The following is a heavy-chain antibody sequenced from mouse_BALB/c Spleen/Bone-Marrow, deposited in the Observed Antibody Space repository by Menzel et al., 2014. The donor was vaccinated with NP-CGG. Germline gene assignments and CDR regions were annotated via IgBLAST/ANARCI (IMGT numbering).Heavy chain of an antibody. J-gene: IGHJ3*01. CDR1: GYTFTSYW. CDR2: IYPGDGDT. Sequence: QVHLQQPGAELARPGASVKLSCKASGYTFTSYWMQWVKQRPGQGLEWIGAIYPGDGDTRYTQKFKGKATLTADKSSSTAYMQLSSLASEDSAVYYCARERGNDYDGFAYWGQGTLVTVSA. CDR3: ARERGNDYDGFAY. D-gene: IGHD2-4*01. V-gene: IGHV1-87*01.